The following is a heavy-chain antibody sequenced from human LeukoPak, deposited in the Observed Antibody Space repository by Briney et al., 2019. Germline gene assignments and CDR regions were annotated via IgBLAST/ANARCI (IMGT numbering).Heavy chain of an antibody. V-gene: IGHV4-34*01. D-gene: IGHD6-6*01. CDR2: INHSGST. CDR3: ARVREGIAARPSLDY. J-gene: IGHJ4*02. Sequence: SETLSLTCAVYGGSFSGYYWSSIRQPPGKGLEWIGEINHSGSTNYNPSLKSRVTISVDTSKNQFSLKLSSVTAADTAVYYCARVREGIAARPSLDYWGQGTLVTVSS. CDR1: GGSFSGYY.